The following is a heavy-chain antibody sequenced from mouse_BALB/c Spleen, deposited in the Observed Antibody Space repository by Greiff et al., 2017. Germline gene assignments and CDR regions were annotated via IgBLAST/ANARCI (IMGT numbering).Heavy chain of an antibody. CDR1: GYTFTNYW. Sequence: VQLQQSGAELVRPGTSVKISCKASGYTFTNYWLDWVKQRPGHGLEWIGDIYPGGGYTNYNEKFKGKATLTADTSSSTAYMQLSSLTSEDSAVYFCARGGWALDYWGQGTTLTVSS. V-gene: IGHV1-63*02. J-gene: IGHJ2*01. D-gene: IGHD1-1*02. CDR2: IYPGGGYT. CDR3: ARGGWALDY.